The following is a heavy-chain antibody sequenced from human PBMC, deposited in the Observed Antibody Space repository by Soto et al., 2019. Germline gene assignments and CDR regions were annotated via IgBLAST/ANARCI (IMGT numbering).Heavy chain of an antibody. V-gene: IGHV1-69*01. D-gene: IGHD3-9*01. J-gene: IGHJ4*02. CDR3: ARATNILTVKYYGDY. Sequence: QVQLVQSGAEVPTPGSSVKVSCKASGGTFSSYSINWVRQAPGQGLEWMGGIIPILGTANNAQQFQGRVTITADESGTTVYRERSSLRSEDTAVYYCARATNILTVKYYGDYWGQGTLVTVSS. CDR2: IIPILGTA. CDR1: GGTFSSYS.